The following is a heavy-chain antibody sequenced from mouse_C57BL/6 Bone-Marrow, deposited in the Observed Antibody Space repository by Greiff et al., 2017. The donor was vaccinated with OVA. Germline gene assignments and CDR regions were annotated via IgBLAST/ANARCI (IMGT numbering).Heavy chain of an antibody. CDR3: ARTSLCRYCYWYFDV. V-gene: IGHV1-81*01. CDR1: GYTFTSYG. Sequence: VQLKQSGAELARPGASVKLSCKASGYTFTSYGISWVKQRTGQGLEWIGEIYPRSGNTYYNEKFKGKATLTAYKSSSTAYMELRSLTSEDSAVYFCARTSLCRYCYWYFDVWGTGTTVTVSS. J-gene: IGHJ1*03. CDR2: IYPRSGNT. D-gene: IGHD1-1*01.